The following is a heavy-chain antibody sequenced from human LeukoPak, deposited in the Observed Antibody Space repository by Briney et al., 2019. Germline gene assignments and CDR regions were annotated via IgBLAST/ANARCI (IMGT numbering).Heavy chain of an antibody. CDR3: AKDRNPAALITMIVVVINPFDY. Sequence: PGGSLRLSCAASESPLATFPIGWARQAPGRGRGWVSLIMGSGGSTYYADSVKGRFTISRDNSKNTLYLQMNSLRAEDTAVYYCAKDRNPAALITMIVVVINPFDYWGQGTLVTVSS. CDR1: ESPLATFP. J-gene: IGHJ4*02. CDR2: IMGSGGST. D-gene: IGHD3-22*01. V-gene: IGHV3-23*01.